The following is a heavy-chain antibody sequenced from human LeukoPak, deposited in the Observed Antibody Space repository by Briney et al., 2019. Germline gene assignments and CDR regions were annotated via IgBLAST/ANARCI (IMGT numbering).Heavy chain of an antibody. CDR2: ISPNSGGT. CDR3: VRDWKVVGLWEY. CDR1: GYTFTGYY. Sequence: GASVKVSCKASGYTFTGYYMHWVRQAPGQGLEWMGWISPNSGGTKYSQNFQDRVTMTRDTSINTVYMELDRLTSDDTSVYYCVRDWKVVGLWEYWGQGTMVTVSS. D-gene: IGHD2-15*01. J-gene: IGHJ4*02. V-gene: IGHV1-2*02.